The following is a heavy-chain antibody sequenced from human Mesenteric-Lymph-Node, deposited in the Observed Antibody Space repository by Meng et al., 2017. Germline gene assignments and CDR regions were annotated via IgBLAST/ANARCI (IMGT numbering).Heavy chain of an antibody. V-gene: IGHV3-74*01. CDR1: GFTFSSYW. CDR2: IYVDGSAT. CDR3: VRGCTGDCGGVDY. D-gene: IGHD2-8*02. J-gene: IGHJ4*02. Sequence: GESLKISCAGSGFTFSSYWIHWVRQTPGKGLVWVARIYVDGSATHYADSVKGRFTISRDNAKNTVYLQMNSLTVDDTAVYFCVRGCTGDCGGVDYWGQGTLVTVSS.